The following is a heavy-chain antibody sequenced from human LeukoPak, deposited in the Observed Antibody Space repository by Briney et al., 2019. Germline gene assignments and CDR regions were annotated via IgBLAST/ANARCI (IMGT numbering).Heavy chain of an antibody. CDR1: GFTFSSYW. CDR3: ARDSYDYGDYGNSFGY. Sequence: GSLRLSCAASGFTFSSYWMSWVRQAPGKGLEWVANIKQDGSHKYYVDSVKGRFTISRDNAKNSLYLQMNSLRVEDTAVYYCARDSYDYGDYGNSFGYWGQGTLVTVSS. CDR2: IKQDGSHK. D-gene: IGHD4-17*01. V-gene: IGHV3-7*01. J-gene: IGHJ4*02.